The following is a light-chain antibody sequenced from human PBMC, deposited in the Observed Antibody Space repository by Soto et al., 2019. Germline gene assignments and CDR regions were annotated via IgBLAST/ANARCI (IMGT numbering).Light chain of an antibody. J-gene: IGKJ1*01. Sequence: DIQMTQSPSTLSASVGDRVTITCRASQSISSWLAWYQQKPGKAPKLLIYKASSLESGVPSMFSGSGSGTEFTLTISSPQPDDLATYYCQQDNSFPTFGQGTKVEIK. V-gene: IGKV1-5*03. CDR2: KAS. CDR3: QQDNSFPT. CDR1: QSISSW.